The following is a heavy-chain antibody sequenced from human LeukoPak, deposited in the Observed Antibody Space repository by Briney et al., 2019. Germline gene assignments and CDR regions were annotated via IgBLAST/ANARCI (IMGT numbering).Heavy chain of an antibody. D-gene: IGHD3-22*01. J-gene: IGHJ6*03. Sequence: SETLSLTCAVYGGSFRGYYWSWIRQPPGKGLEWIGEMNHSGSTNYNPSLKSRVTISVDTSKNQFSLKLSSVTAADTAVYYCARGGGRVVVIGYYYMDVWGKGTTVTVSS. CDR1: GGSFRGYY. CDR2: MNHSGST. CDR3: ARGGGRVVVIGYYYMDV. V-gene: IGHV4-34*01.